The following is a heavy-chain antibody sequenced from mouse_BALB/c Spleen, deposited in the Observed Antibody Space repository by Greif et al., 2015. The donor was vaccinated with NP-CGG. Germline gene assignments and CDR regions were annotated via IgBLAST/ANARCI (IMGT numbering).Heavy chain of an antibody. Sequence: QVQLQQSGPELVRPGVSAKISCKGSGYTFTDYAMHWVKQSHAKSLEWIGVISTYSGNTNYNQKFKGKATMTVDKSSSTAYMELARLTSEDSAIYYCARGKNYYAMDYWGQGTSVTVSS. V-gene: IGHV1-67*01. CDR3: ARGKNYYAMDY. CDR2: ISTYSGNT. CDR1: GYTFTDYA. J-gene: IGHJ4*01.